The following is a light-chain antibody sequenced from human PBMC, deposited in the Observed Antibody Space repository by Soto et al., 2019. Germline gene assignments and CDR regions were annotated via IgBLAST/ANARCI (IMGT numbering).Light chain of an antibody. J-gene: IGKJ1*01. V-gene: IGKV1-39*01. CDR2: AAS. Sequence: DIQMTQSPSSLSASVGDRVTITCRASQSISSYLNWYQHKPGKAPKLLIYAASSLQSGVPSRFSGSGSGTDFTLTISSLQPDDFATYYCQHYNSYSWTFGQGTKVDIK. CDR1: QSISSY. CDR3: QHYNSYSWT.